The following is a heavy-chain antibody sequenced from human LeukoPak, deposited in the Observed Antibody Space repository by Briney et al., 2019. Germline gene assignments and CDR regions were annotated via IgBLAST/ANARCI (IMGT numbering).Heavy chain of an antibody. CDR1: GGSIINTNW. V-gene: IGHV4-4*02. CDR3: SRENGAFSPFGY. CDR2: ISLTGLT. Sequence: PSETLSQTCGVSGGSIINTNWWSWVRQPPGQGLEWIGEISLTGLTHYNPSLESRVTVTLDKSKNQLSLNLTSVTAADTAVYYCSRENGAFSPFGYWGQGTLVRVLS. J-gene: IGHJ4*02. D-gene: IGHD2-8*01.